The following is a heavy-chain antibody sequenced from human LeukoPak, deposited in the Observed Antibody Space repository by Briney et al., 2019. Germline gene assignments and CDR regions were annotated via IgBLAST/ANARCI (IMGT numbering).Heavy chain of an antibody. Sequence: GGSLRLSCAASGFTFSSYSMNWVRQAPGKGLEWVSSISSSSSYIYYADSVKGRFTISRDNAKNSLYLQMNSLRAEDTAVYYCAKDRPPLGVAVAGVFDYWGQGTLVTVSS. J-gene: IGHJ4*02. CDR3: AKDRPPLGVAVAGVFDY. V-gene: IGHV3-21*04. D-gene: IGHD6-19*01. CDR2: ISSSSSYI. CDR1: GFTFSSYS.